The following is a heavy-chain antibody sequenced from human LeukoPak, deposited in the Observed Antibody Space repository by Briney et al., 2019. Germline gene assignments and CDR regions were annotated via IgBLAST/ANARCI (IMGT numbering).Heavy chain of an antibody. CDR2: ISYDGSNK. CDR1: GFTFSSYG. V-gene: IGHV3-30*18. CDR3: AKGYYDFWSGYYTFDY. J-gene: IGHJ4*02. Sequence: PGRSLRLSCAASGFTFSSYGMHWVRQAPGKGLEWVAVISYDGSNKYYADSVKGRFTISRDNSKNTLYLQMNNLRAEDTAVYYCAKGYYDFWSGYYTFDYWGQGTLVTVSS. D-gene: IGHD3-3*01.